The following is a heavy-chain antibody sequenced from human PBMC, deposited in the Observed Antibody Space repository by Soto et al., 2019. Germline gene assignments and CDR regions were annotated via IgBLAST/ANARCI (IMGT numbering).Heavy chain of an antibody. V-gene: IGHV4-34*01. CDR3: ARGITMRAAVQGDARDNYFCDS. D-gene: IGHD3-22*01. Sequence: SETLSLTCAVYGGSFSVYYWTWIRHSPWKGLEWIGEINDSGRTNYNPSLKSRVTVSVDASKNQFSLKVRSVTAADTTVYYCARGITMRAAVQGDARDNYFCDSWGRGTM. J-gene: IGHJ4*02. CDR2: INDSGRT. CDR1: GGSFSVYY.